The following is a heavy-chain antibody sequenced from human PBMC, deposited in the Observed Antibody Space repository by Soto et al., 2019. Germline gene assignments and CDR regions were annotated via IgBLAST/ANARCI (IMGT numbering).Heavy chain of an antibody. CDR3: ARGGTTEDYIWGSYPGPDAFDI. CDR1: GYTFTSYG. D-gene: IGHD3-16*01. J-gene: IGHJ3*02. CDR2: ISAYNGNT. Sequence: ASVKVSCKASGYTFTSYGISWVRQAPGQGLEWMGWISAYNGNTNYAQKLQGRVTMTTDTSTSTAYMELRSLRSDDTAVYYCARGGTTEDYIWGSYPGPDAFDIWGQGTMVTVSS. V-gene: IGHV1-18*01.